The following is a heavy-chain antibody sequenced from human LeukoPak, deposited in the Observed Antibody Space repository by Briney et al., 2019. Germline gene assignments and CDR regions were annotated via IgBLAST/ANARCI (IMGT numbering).Heavy chain of an antibody. V-gene: IGHV5-51*01. D-gene: IGHD3-22*01. Sequence: GESLKISCRGSGYSFTSYWIAWVRQMPGKGLEWMGIIYPGDSDTRYSPSFQGQVTISADKSISTAYLQWSSLEASDTAMYYCARLEVCYDNRGAFDIWGQGTMVTVSS. CDR3: ARLEVCYDNRGAFDI. CDR2: IYPGDSDT. J-gene: IGHJ3*02. CDR1: GYSFTSYW.